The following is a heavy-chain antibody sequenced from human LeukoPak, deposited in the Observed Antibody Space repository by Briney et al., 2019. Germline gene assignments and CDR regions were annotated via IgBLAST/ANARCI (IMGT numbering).Heavy chain of an antibody. Sequence: SETLSLTCTVPGGSISSYYWSWIRQPAGKGLEWIGRIYSSGSTNYNPSLKSRVTMSVDTSKNQFSLKLSSVTAADTAVYYCARKKCSSTSCYKELGAFDIWGQGTMVTVSS. CDR2: IYSSGST. D-gene: IGHD2-2*02. CDR3: ARKKCSSTSCYKELGAFDI. CDR1: GGSISSYY. J-gene: IGHJ3*02. V-gene: IGHV4-4*07.